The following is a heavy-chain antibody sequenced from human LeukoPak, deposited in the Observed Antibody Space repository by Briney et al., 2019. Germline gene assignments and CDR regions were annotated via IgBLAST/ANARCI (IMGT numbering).Heavy chain of an antibody. D-gene: IGHD3-22*01. CDR2: IYYSGST. CDR1: GGSISSSSYY. Sequence: SETLSLTCTVSGGSISSSSYYRGWIRQPPGKGLEWIGSIYYSGSTYYNPSLKSRVTISVDTSKNQFSLKLSSVTAADTAVYYCARRSAPYYDSSGYPPYYFDYWGQGTLVTVSS. CDR3: ARRSAPYYDSSGYPPYYFDY. J-gene: IGHJ4*02. V-gene: IGHV4-39*01.